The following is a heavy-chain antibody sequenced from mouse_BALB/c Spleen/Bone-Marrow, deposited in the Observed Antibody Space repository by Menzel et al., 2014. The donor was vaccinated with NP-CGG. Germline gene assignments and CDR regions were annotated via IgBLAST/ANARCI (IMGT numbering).Heavy chain of an antibody. CDR3: ARRAYGSGYGFAY. V-gene: IGHV1-7*01. CDR2: INPTTGYT. J-gene: IGHJ3*01. D-gene: IGHD1-1*01. CDR1: GYTFXSYW. Sequence: VHLVESGAELAKPGASVKMSCKASGYTFXSYWMHWVKQRPGQGLEWIGYINPTTGYTEYNQKFKDKATLTADKSSSTAYMQLSSLTSEDSAVYYCARRAYGSGYGFAYWGQGTLVTVSA.